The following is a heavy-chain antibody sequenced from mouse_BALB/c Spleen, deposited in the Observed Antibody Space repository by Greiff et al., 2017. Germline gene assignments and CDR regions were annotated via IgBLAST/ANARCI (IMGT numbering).Heavy chain of an antibody. V-gene: IGHV5-9-4*01. CDR1: GFTFSSYA. J-gene: IGHJ4*01. Sequence: EVQVVESGGGLVKPGGSLKLSCAASGFTFSSYAMSWVRQSPEKRLEWVAEISSGGSYTYYPDTVTGRFTISRDNAKNTLYLEMSSLRSEDTAMYYCARDRGYYGSSYGYAMDYWGQGTSVTVSS. D-gene: IGHD1-1*01. CDR2: ISSGGSYT. CDR3: ARDRGYYGSSYGYAMDY.